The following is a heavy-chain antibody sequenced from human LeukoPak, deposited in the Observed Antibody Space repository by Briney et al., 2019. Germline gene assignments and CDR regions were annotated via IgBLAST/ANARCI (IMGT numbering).Heavy chain of an antibody. D-gene: IGHD6-19*01. Sequence: PSETLSLTCTVSGGSISNYYWSWIRQPPGKGLEWIGYVYDSGSTIYNPSLKSRVTLSVDTSKNQFSLKLSSVTAADTAVYYCARGVYSSGWPGGGWFDPWGQGTLVTVSS. CDR3: ARGVYSSGWPGGGWFDP. CDR1: GGSISNYY. J-gene: IGHJ5*02. CDR2: VYDSGST. V-gene: IGHV4-59*12.